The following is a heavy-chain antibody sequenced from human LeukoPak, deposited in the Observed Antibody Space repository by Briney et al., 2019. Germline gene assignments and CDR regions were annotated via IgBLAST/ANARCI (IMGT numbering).Heavy chain of an antibody. J-gene: IGHJ4*02. D-gene: IGHD3-16*02. Sequence: GGSLRLSCAASGFIFSSYAMSWVRQAPGKGLEWVSSITGNGGRTYYADSFQGRFTVSRDNSKNTLYLQMNSLTAEDAAVYYCAKDVSENYNNWGSYRSDYWGQGTLVTVSS. CDR3: AKDVSENYNNWGSYRSDY. V-gene: IGHV3-23*01. CDR1: GFIFSSYA. CDR2: ITGNGGRT.